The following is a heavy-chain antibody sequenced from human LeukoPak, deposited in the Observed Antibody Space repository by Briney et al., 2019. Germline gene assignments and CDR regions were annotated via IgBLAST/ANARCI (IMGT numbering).Heavy chain of an antibody. CDR3: ARGAGYSRYFDV. V-gene: IGHV4-4*07. Sequence: SETLSLTCSVSGDSIRSYYWSWIRQPAGKGLEWIGRIYSVVTTNYNPSLKSRVTMSIATSKTQFSLRLSSVTAADTPVYYCARGAGYSRYFDVWGRGTLVTVSS. D-gene: IGHD6-13*01. CDR2: IYSVVTT. CDR1: GDSIRSYY. J-gene: IGHJ2*01.